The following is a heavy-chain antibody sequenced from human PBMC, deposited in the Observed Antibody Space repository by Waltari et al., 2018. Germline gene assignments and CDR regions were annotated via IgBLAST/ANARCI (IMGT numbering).Heavy chain of an antibody. J-gene: IGHJ4*02. CDR3: GGGGLDGAAY. Sequence: EVQLMESGGDLVQPGGSLRLSCVVCGFDFNTFWMNWVRQAPGKGLVWVSRINNEGTYTTYADSVKGRFTISRDNAKNTLYLQMNSLRVEDTAVYYCGGGGLDGAAYWGQGTLVNVSS. CDR2: INNEGTYT. D-gene: IGHD3-16*01. V-gene: IGHV3-74*01. CDR1: GFDFNTFW.